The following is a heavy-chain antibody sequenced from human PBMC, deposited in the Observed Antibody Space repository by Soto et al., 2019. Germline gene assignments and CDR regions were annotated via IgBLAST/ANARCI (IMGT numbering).Heavy chain of an antibody. CDR2: ISNYNGDT. J-gene: IGHJ4*02. V-gene: IGHV1-18*01. CDR1: GYTFTSFG. Sequence: QVQLVQSGAEVKKPGASVKVSCKASGYTFTSFGISWVRQAPGQGLEWMGWISNYNGDTNYAQKLQGRVTMTTDASTSTAYMELRSLKSDDPAVYYCTRGGRLFAVNYFDYWGQGTLVTVSS. D-gene: IGHD3-10*02. CDR3: TRGGRLFAVNYFDY.